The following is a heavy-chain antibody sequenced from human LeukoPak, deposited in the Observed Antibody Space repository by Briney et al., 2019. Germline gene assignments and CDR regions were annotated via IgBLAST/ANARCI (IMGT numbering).Heavy chain of an antibody. CDR1: GITLSVHW. CDR3: ARSGSGYLDY. Sequence: PGGSLRLSCAASGITLSVHWMSWVRQAPGKGLEWVANIKQDGSEKYYRDSVQGRFTISRDNAKNSLYLQMNSLRAEDTAVYYCARSGSGYLDYWGQGSLVTVSS. CDR2: IKQDGSEK. J-gene: IGHJ4*02. V-gene: IGHV3-7*01.